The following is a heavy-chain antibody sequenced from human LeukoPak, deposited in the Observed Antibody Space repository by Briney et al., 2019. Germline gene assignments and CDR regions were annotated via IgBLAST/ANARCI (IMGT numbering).Heavy chain of an antibody. Sequence: GGSLRLSCRVSGISFSGQTMHWVRQAPGKGREWVSSITSRSSYISYGDSVKGRFTISRDNAKQSLYLQMNSLGPEAMAVSYCATPGAYCRGSRCSFDWWGQGTLVTVSS. D-gene: IGHD2-21*01. CDR1: GISFSGQT. CDR3: ATPGAYCRGSRCSFDW. V-gene: IGHV3-21*01. CDR2: ITSRSSYI. J-gene: IGHJ4*02.